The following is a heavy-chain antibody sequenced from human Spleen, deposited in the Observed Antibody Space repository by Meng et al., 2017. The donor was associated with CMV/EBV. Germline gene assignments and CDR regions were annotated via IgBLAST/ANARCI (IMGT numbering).Heavy chain of an antibody. CDR1: GFTFSTYS. Sequence: GESLKISCAASGFTFSTYSMNWVRQTPGKGLEWVSSISSSGSYIYYADSVKGRFTISRDNAKNSLYLQMNSLRAEDTAVYYCAREYHGKIAALPYWGQGTLVTVSS. D-gene: IGHD6-6*01. CDR3: AREYHGKIAALPY. J-gene: IGHJ4*02. V-gene: IGHV3-21*01. CDR2: ISSSGSYI.